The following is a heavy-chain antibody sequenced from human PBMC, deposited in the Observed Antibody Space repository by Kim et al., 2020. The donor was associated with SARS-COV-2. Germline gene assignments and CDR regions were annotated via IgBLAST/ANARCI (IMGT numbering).Heavy chain of an antibody. D-gene: IGHD2-21*02. V-gene: IGHV3-30*02. CDR3: AKAMTVVTPTFDY. J-gene: IGHJ4*02. Sequence: DSVKGRFTISRDNSKNTRSLQMNSLRVEDTAVYYCAKAMTVVTPTFDYWGQGALVTVSS.